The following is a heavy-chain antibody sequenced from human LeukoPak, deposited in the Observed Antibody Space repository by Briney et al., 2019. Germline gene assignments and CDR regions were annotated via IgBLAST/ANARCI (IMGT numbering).Heavy chain of an antibody. CDR3: ARDRGVRGATEFDY. Sequence: SETLSLTCTVSGGSISSSSYYWGWIRQPPGKGLEWIGSIYYSGSTYYNPSLKSRVTISVDTSKNQFSLKLSSVTAADTAVYYCARDRGVRGATEFDYWGQGTLVTVSS. CDR2: IYYSGST. CDR1: GGSISSSSYY. J-gene: IGHJ4*02. V-gene: IGHV4-39*07. D-gene: IGHD3-10*01.